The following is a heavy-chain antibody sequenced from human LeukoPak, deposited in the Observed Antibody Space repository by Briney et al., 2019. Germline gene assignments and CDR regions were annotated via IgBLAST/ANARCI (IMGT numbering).Heavy chain of an antibody. CDR2: ISAYNGNT. V-gene: IGHV1-18*01. CDR1: GYTFTSYG. J-gene: IGHJ4*02. D-gene: IGHD3-22*01. CDR3: ARVDLYYDSGYSQAANDY. Sequence: ASVKVSCKASGYTFTSYGISWVRQAPGQGLEWMGWISAYNGNTNYAQKFQGRVTMATDTPTSTAYMELRSLRSDDTAVYYCARVDLYYDSGYSQAANDYWGQGTLVTVSS.